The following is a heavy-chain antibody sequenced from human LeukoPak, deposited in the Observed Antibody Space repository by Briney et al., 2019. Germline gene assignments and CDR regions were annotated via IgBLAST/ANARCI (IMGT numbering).Heavy chain of an antibody. Sequence: GGSLRLSCAASGFTFSSYAMSWVRQAPGKGLEWVSAISGSGGSTYYADSVKGRFTISRDNSKNTLYLQMNSLRAEDTAVYYCAKDQCSSTSCYSLDPWGQGTLVTVSS. J-gene: IGHJ5*02. CDR3: AKDQCSSTSCYSLDP. D-gene: IGHD2-2*02. V-gene: IGHV3-23*01. CDR2: ISGSGGST. CDR1: GFTFSSYA.